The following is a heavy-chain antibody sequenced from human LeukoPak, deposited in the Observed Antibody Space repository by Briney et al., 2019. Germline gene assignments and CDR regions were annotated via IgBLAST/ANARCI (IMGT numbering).Heavy chain of an antibody. J-gene: IGHJ4*02. CDR1: GDSFTTYW. D-gene: IGHD5-18*01. CDR2: IYPGDSDT. Sequence: GESLKISCKGSGDSFTTYWIGWVRQLPGKGLEWIGIIYPGDSDTRYSPSFQGQVTISADESISTAYLQWSSLKASDTAMYYCARQGYTYGYDYWGQGTLVTVSS. V-gene: IGHV5-51*01. CDR3: ARQGYTYGYDY.